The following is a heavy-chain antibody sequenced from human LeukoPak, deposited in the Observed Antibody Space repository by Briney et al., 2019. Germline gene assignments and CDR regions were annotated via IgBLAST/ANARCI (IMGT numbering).Heavy chain of an antibody. V-gene: IGHV4-30-4*08. D-gene: IGHD6-19*01. J-gene: IGHJ3*02. Sequence: SETLPLTCTVSGGSISSGDHFWTWIRQPPGKDLEWIGYIYYSGSTYYNPSLKSRVTISIDASKNQFSLKLTSVTAADTAVYYCARSVAGSRVAFDIWGQGTMVTVSS. CDR3: ARSVAGSRVAFDI. CDR1: GGSISSGDHF. CDR2: IYYSGST.